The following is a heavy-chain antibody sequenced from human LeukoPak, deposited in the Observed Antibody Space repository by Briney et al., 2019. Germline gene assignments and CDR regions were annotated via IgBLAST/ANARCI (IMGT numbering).Heavy chain of an antibody. CDR3: ARYLRSSSTYYMDV. Sequence: PSETLSLTCTVSGASINGYYWTWIRQPPGKGLEWIGYIYYSESTDYNPSLQSRVTMSVDTSKNQFSLKLSYMTAADTAVYHCARYLRSSSTYYMDVWGKGTTVTVSS. CDR2: IYYSEST. CDR1: GASINGYY. J-gene: IGHJ6*03. D-gene: IGHD6-6*01. V-gene: IGHV4-59*01.